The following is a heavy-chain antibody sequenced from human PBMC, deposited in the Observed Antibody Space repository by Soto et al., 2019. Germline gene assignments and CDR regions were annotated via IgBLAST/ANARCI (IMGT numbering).Heavy chain of an antibody. J-gene: IGHJ4*02. D-gene: IGHD3-16*01. CDR3: AKAVGPLRLGELGFTGFDY. CDR2: INPSGGST. Sequence: QVQLVQSGAEVKKPGASVKVSCKASGYTFTSYYMHWVRQAPGQGLEWMGIINPSGGSTSYAQKFGGRGARTRDTATSTVYMELSSLRSEDTAVYYCAKAVGPLRLGELGFTGFDYWGQGTLVTVSS. V-gene: IGHV1-46*01. CDR1: GYTFTSYY.